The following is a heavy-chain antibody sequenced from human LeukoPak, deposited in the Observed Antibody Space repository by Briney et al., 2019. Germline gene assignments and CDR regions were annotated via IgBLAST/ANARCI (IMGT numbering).Heavy chain of an antibody. Sequence: SETLSLTCTVSGGSISSYYWSWIRQPAGKGLEWIGRIYTSGSTNYNPSLKSRVTMSVDTSKNQFSLKLSSVTAADTAVYYCARDRGRIAARYYFDYWGQGTLVTVSS. CDR2: IYTSGST. J-gene: IGHJ4*02. D-gene: IGHD6-6*01. CDR1: GGSISSYY. V-gene: IGHV4-4*07. CDR3: ARDRGRIAARYYFDY.